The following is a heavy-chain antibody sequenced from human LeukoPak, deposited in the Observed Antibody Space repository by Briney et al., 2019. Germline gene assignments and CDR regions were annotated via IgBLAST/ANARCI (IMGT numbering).Heavy chain of an antibody. V-gene: IGHV3-74*03. J-gene: IGHJ4*02. CDR1: GFTFSGFW. CDR3: ARDLSYGVDY. D-gene: IGHD4-17*01. Sequence: ESLRLSCAASGFTFSGFWMHWVRQAPGKGLVWVSRITEEASNTTYADSVKGRFTISRDNAKNTLYLQMNSLRAEDTAVYYCARDLSYGVDYWGQGTLVTVSS. CDR2: ITEEASNT.